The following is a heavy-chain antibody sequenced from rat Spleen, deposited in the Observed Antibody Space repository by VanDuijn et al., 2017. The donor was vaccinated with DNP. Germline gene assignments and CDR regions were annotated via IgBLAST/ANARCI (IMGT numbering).Heavy chain of an antibody. Sequence: EVQLVESGGGLVQPGRSMKLSCAASGFTFSNSDMAWVRQAPTKGLEWVASITTSGGSTYYRDSVKGRFTISRDNAKSSLYLQMDSLRSEDTATYFCTTGRYPGMGAYWGQGTLVTVSS. CDR1: GFTFSNSD. V-gene: IGHV5-27*01. CDR3: TTGRYPGMGAY. J-gene: IGHJ3*01. CDR2: ITTSGGST. D-gene: IGHD1-4*01.